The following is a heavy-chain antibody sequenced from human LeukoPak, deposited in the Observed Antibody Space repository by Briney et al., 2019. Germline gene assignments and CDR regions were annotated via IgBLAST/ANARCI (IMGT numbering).Heavy chain of an antibody. Sequence: ASVKVSCKASGYTFTSYGISWVRQAPGQGLEWMGWISAYNGNTNYAQKLQGRVTMTTDTSTSTAYMELRSLRSDDTAVYYCARSYGYSSSWYEFDPWGQGTLVTVSS. CDR2: ISAYNGNT. J-gene: IGHJ5*02. CDR3: ARSYGYSSSWYEFDP. D-gene: IGHD6-13*01. CDR1: GYTFTSYG. V-gene: IGHV1-18*01.